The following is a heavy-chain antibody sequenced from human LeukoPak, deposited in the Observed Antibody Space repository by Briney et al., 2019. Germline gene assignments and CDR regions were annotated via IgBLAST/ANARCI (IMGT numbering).Heavy chain of an antibody. D-gene: IGHD6-25*01. V-gene: IGHV4-4*02. CDR3: ATEGRSRSSGGTN. CDR2: IYHTGIT. Sequence: SSETLSLTCAVSGASISTNSLWSWVRQSPAKGLEWIGEIYHTGITNYMPSLKRRVTISVDKSKNQFSLKLTSVTAADTAVYYCATEGRSRSSGGTNWGQGILVTVSS. J-gene: IGHJ4*02. CDR1: GASISTNSL.